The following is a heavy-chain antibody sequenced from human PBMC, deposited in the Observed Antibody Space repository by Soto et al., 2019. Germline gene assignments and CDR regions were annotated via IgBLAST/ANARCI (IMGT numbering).Heavy chain of an antibody. CDR2: ISGSGGST. J-gene: IGHJ5*02. D-gene: IGHD6-19*01. V-gene: IGHV3-23*01. CDR1: GFTFSSYA. CDR3: ARTYSSGWKTYWFDP. Sequence: PGGSLRLSCAASGFTFSSYAMSWVRQAPGKGLEWVSAISGSGGSTYYADSVKGRFTISRDNSKNTLYLQMNSLRAEDTSFYYFARTYSSGWKTYWFDPWGQGTLVTVSS.